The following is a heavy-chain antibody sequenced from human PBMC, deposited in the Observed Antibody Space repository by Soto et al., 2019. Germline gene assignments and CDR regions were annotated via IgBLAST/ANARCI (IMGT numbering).Heavy chain of an antibody. J-gene: IGHJ4*02. CDR2: IKSKTDGGTT. CDR3: TTRVMATIFDY. CDR1: GFTFSNAW. Sequence: GALLRSCAASGFTFSNAWMSGVRQAPGKGLEWVGLIKSKTDGGTTDYAAPVKGRFTISRDDSKNTLYLQMNSLKTEDTAVYYCTTRVMATIFDYWGQGTPVTVYS. V-gene: IGHV3-15*01. D-gene: IGHD5-12*01.